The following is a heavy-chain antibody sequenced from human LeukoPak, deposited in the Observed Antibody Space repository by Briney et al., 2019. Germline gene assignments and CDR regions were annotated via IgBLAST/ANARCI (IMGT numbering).Heavy chain of an antibody. CDR2: IWYDGSNK. CDR1: GFTFSSYG. CDR3: ARAGSSAWTNFDY. V-gene: IGHV3-33*01. J-gene: IGHJ4*02. Sequence: GRSLRLSCAASGFTFSSYGMHWVRQAPGKGLEGVAVIWYDGSNKYYADSVKGRFTISRDNSKNTLYLQMNSLRAEDTAVYYCARAGSSAWTNFDYWGQGTLVTVSS. D-gene: IGHD6-19*01.